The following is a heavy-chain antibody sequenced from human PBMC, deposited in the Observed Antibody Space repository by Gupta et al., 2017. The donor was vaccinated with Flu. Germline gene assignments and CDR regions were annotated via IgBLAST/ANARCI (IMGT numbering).Heavy chain of an antibody. CDR2: ISYDGSNK. Sequence: QVQLVESGGGVVQPGRSLRLSCAASGFTFSSYDMHWVRQAPGKGLEWVAVISYDGSNKYYADSVKGRFTISRDNSKNTLYLQMNSLRAEDTAVYFCARDATERGFYSSSWSVYYYYYMDVWGKGTTVTVSS. V-gene: IGHV3-30-3*01. J-gene: IGHJ6*03. CDR1: GFTFSSYD. D-gene: IGHD6-13*01. CDR3: ARDATERGFYSSSWSVYYYYYMDV.